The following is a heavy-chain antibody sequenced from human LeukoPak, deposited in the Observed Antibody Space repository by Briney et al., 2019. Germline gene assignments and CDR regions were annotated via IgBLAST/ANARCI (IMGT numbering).Heavy chain of an antibody. J-gene: IGHJ4*02. Sequence: GGSLRLSCAASGFTLSDYAMDWVRQAPGKGLEWVAFIRYDGSNKYYADSVKGRFTISRDNSKNTLYLQMNSLRAEDTAVYYCAKVSGSYSWGQGTLVTVSS. CDR2: IRYDGSNK. CDR1: GFTLSDYA. CDR3: AKVSGSYS. D-gene: IGHD1-26*01. V-gene: IGHV3-30*02.